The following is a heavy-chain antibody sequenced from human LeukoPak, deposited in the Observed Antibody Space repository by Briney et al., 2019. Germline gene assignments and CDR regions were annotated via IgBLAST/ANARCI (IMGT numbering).Heavy chain of an antibody. CDR3: AKASLGGTVTAKYYFDY. J-gene: IGHJ4*02. CDR2: ISWNSGSI. D-gene: IGHD4-17*01. CDR1: GFTFDDYA. V-gene: IGHV3-9*01. Sequence: GRSLRLSCAASGFTFDDYAMHWVRHALGKGLEWVSGISWNSGSIGYADSVKGRFTISRDNAKNSLYLQMNSLRAEDTALYYCAKASLGGTVTAKYYFDYWGQGTLVTVSS.